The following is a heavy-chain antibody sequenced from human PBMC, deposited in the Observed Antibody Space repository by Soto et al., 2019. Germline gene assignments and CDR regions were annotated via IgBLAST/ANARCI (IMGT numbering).Heavy chain of an antibody. D-gene: IGHD5-12*01. V-gene: IGHV3-23*01. CDR1: GFTFSSFA. CDR3: AKMGRYDYASKGYRPDY. Sequence: PAGTLRLSCVASGFTFSSFAMTWVRQAPGKGLEWVSTLSGSGGATYYADSVNGLFTISRDKTKNTLYLQRDRMRVEDTAVYYGAKMGRYDYASKGYRPDYWGKRNPVPASS. CDR2: LSGSGGAT. J-gene: IGHJ4*02.